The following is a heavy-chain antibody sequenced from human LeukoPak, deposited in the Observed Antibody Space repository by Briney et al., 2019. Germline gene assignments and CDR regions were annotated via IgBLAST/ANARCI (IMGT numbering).Heavy chain of an antibody. J-gene: IGHJ3*01. V-gene: IGHV4-34*12. D-gene: IGHD5-12*01. Sequence: SETLSLTCAVYGGSFNGYYWTWIRQPPGKGLEWIGEYINKRSINYNPSLKSRLTISIDMSKKQFSLNLNSVTAADTAIYYCARHSRSGYGGYESAFDLWGQGTMVSVSS. CDR2: YINKRSI. CDR3: ARHSRSGYGGYESAFDL. CDR1: GGSFNGYY.